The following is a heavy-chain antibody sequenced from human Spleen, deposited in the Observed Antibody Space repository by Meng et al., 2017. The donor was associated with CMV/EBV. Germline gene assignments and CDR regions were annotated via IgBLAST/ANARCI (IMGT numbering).Heavy chain of an antibody. V-gene: IGHV1-2*02. J-gene: IGHJ6*02. Sequence: ASVKVSCKASGYTFSSYGLSWVRQAPGQGLEWMGWMNPNSGDTNYAQKFQGRVTMTRDTSISTAYMELSRLSSDDTAVYYCARGGGSRAGALDVWGQGTTVTVSS. CDR3: ARGGGSRAGALDV. CDR2: MNPNSGDT. D-gene: IGHD6-6*01. CDR1: GYTFSSYG.